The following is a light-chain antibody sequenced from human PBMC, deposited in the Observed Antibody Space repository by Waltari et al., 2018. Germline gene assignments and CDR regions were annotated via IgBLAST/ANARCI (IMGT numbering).Light chain of an antibody. CDR1: SGHNSYI. Sequence: QPVLTQSSSASASLGSSVNLTCTLSSGHNSYIIAWHQQQPGKAPRYLMKLEGSGNYDKGSGVPDRFSGSSSGADRYLTISNLQSEDEADYYCETWDSNSWVFGGGTELTVL. CDR2: LEGSGNY. J-gene: IGLJ3*02. V-gene: IGLV4-60*03. CDR3: ETWDSNSWV.